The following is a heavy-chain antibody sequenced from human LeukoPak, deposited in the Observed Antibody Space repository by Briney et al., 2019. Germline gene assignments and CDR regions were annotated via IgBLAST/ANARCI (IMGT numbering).Heavy chain of an antibody. V-gene: IGHV3-30-3*01. CDR2: ISFDGNNI. CDR1: AFTFSSSA. Sequence: PGGSLRLSCTASAFTFSSSAFHWVRQAPGKGVEWLSVISFDGNNIHYADSVKGRFTVFRDNSRHTLYLQMNNLGPEDTAVYYCATLYDSAGYYQTPNDSWGQGTLVTVSS. D-gene: IGHD3-22*01. CDR3: ATLYDSAGYYQTPNDS. J-gene: IGHJ4*02.